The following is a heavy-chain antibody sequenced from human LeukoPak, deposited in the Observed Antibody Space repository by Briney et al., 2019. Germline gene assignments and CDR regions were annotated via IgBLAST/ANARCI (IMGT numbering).Heavy chain of an antibody. Sequence: GGSLRLSCAASGFTFSSYAMRWVRQAPGKGLEWVSANSGSGGSTYYADSVKGRFAISRDNSKNTLYLQMNSLRAEDTAVYYCAKGPLLWFGEYDPQHYYFDYWGQGTLVTVSS. CDR3: AKGPLLWFGEYDPQHYYFDY. CDR2: NSGSGGST. D-gene: IGHD3-10*01. CDR1: GFTFSSYA. V-gene: IGHV3-23*01. J-gene: IGHJ4*02.